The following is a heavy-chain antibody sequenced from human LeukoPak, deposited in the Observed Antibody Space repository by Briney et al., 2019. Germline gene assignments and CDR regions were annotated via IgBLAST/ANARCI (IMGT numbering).Heavy chain of an antibody. CDR3: AKVARLGYSGYDFWEDYFDY. CDR1: VFTFSSYG. CDR2: IWYDGSNK. Sequence: GGSLRLSCAASVFTFSSYGMHWVRQAPGKGLEWVAVIWYDGSNKYYADSVKGRFTISRDNSKNTLYLQMNSLRAEDTAVYYCAKVARLGYSGYDFWEDYFDYWGQGTLVTVSS. V-gene: IGHV3-33*06. D-gene: IGHD5-12*01. J-gene: IGHJ4*02.